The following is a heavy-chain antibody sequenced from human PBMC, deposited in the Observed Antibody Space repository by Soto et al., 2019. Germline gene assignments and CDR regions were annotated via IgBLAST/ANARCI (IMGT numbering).Heavy chain of an antibody. Sequence: GASVKVSCKASGYTFTSYAMHWVRQAPGQRLEWMGWIIAGNGKAKYAQKFQGRVTITADKSTSTAYMELSSLRSEDTAVYYCARGTVVVVAATPYYYYGMDVWGQGTTVTVSS. J-gene: IGHJ6*02. CDR1: GYTFTSYA. V-gene: IGHV1-3*01. CDR2: IIAGNGKA. D-gene: IGHD2-15*01. CDR3: ARGTVVVVAATPYYYYGMDV.